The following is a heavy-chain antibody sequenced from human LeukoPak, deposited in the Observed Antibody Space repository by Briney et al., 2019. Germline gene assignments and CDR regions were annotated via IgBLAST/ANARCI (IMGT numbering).Heavy chain of an antibody. J-gene: IGHJ6*02. CDR1: GGSFSGYY. CDR2: INHSGST. V-gene: IGHV4-34*01. Sequence: SETLSLTCAVYGGSFSGYYWSWIRQPPGKGLEWIGEINHSGSTNYNPSLKSRVTISADTSKNQFSLRLSSVTAADTAVYYCARWPGSGGYYSNGMHVWGQGTTVIVS. CDR3: ARWPGSGGYYSNGMHV. D-gene: IGHD2-15*01.